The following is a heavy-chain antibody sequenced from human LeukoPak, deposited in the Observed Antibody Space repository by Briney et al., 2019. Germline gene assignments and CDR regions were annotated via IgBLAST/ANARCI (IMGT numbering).Heavy chain of an antibody. CDR2: ISSSSSYI. D-gene: IGHD5-12*01. CDR1: GFTFSSYS. CDR3: ARDKGGYSGYDWELGY. J-gene: IGHJ4*02. Sequence: GGSLRLSCAASGFTFSSYSMNWVRQAPGRGLEGVSSISSSSSYIYYADSVKGRFTISRDNAKNSLYLQMNSLRAEDTAVYYCARDKGGYSGYDWELGYWGQGTLVTVSS. V-gene: IGHV3-21*01.